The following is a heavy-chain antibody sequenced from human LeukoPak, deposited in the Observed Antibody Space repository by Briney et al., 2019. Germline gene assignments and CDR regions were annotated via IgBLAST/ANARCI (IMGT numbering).Heavy chain of an antibody. J-gene: IGHJ6*02. CDR1: GFAFADYA. D-gene: IGHD2/OR15-2a*01. V-gene: IGHV3-43*02. Sequence: GGSLRLSCAASGFAFADYAMHWVRQIPGKGLECVAHIHADGGRTFYADSVKGRFTVSRDNGKNSLFLQMDSLTSDDTALYYCSTWAFYHGLDVWGQGATVIVSS. CDR2: IHADGGRT. CDR3: STWAFYHGLDV.